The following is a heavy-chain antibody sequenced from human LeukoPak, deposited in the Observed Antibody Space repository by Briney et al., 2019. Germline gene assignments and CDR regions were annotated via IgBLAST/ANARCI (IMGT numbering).Heavy chain of an antibody. CDR3: ARDLTYSGWYYFDY. CDR2: IRYDGSNE. CDR1: GFTFSTYW. V-gene: IGHV3-30*02. Sequence: GGSLRLSCAASGFTFSTYWMTWVRQAPGKGLEWVAFIRYDGSNEYYADSVKGRFTISRDNSKNTLYLQMNSLRAEDSAVYYCARDLTYSGWYYFDYWGQGTLVTVSS. D-gene: IGHD6-19*01. J-gene: IGHJ4*02.